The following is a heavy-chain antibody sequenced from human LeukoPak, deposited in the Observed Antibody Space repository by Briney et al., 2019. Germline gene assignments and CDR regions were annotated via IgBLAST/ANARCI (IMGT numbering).Heavy chain of an antibody. V-gene: IGHV3-21*01. CDR2: ISPDSNHI. CDR3: TRLLLESSPPNDF. Sequence: GGSLRLSCAASGSAFSRYSMNWVRQAPGKGLEWVSSISPDSNHIYYADSVRGRFTMSRDDSQNSLHLRMNSLRADDTAVYYCTRLLLESSPPNDFWGQGTLVAVSS. D-gene: IGHD3-3*01. J-gene: IGHJ4*02. CDR1: GSAFSRYS.